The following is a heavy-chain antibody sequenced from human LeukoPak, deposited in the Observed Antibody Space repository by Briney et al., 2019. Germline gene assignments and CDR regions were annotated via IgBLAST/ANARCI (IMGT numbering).Heavy chain of an antibody. Sequence: SETLSLTCTVSGGSISSSSYDWGWIRQPPGKGLEWIGSIYYSGSTYYNPSLKSRVTISVDTSKNQLSLKLSSVTAADTAVYYCARRGTSYSSGWYGAFDIWGQGTMVTVSS. CDR3: ARRGTSYSSGWYGAFDI. CDR1: GGSISSSSYD. D-gene: IGHD6-19*01. J-gene: IGHJ3*02. V-gene: IGHV4-39*01. CDR2: IYYSGST.